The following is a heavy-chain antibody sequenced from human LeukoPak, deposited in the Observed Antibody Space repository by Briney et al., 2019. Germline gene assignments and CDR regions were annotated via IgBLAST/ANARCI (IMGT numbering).Heavy chain of an antibody. CDR1: GGSISNNY. D-gene: IGHD6-19*01. V-gene: IGHV4-59*08. Sequence: SSETLSLTCTVPGGSISNNYWSWIRQPPGKGLEWIGYVYYSGSTNYNPSLKSRVTISVDTSKNQFSLKLSSVTAADTAVYYCARSKVEPWLATDYWGQGTLVTVSS. CDR2: VYYSGST. CDR3: ARSKVEPWLATDY. J-gene: IGHJ4*02.